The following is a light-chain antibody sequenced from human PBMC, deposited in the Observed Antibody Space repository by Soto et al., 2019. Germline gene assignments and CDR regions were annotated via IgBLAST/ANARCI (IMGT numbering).Light chain of an antibody. CDR1: SSDIGSYNY. Sequence: QSALTQPASVSGSPGQSIAISCTGTSSDIGSYNYVSWYQQHPGNAPKLMIYEVSNRPSGVSDRFSGSKSGNTASLTIYGVQAEEEADYYCSSYTSSSSTLEVFGGGTKLTVL. V-gene: IGLV2-14*01. J-gene: IGLJ2*01. CDR2: EVS. CDR3: SSYTSSSSTLEV.